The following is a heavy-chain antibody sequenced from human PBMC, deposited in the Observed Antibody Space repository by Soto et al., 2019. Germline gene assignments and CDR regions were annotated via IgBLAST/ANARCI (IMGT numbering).Heavy chain of an antibody. Sequence: GGSLRLSCTGCRFTFGDYAMSWFRQAPGKGLEWVSYISSSSSTIYYADSVKGRFTISRDNAKNSLYLQMNSLRAEDTAVYYCARDYSSYGPFDYWGQGTLVTVSS. CDR2: ISSSSSTI. CDR1: RFTFGDYA. J-gene: IGHJ4*02. D-gene: IGHD5-18*01. V-gene: IGHV3-48*01. CDR3: ARDYSSYGPFDY.